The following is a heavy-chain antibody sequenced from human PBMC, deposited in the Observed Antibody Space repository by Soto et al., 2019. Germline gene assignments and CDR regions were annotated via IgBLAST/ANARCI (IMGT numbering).Heavy chain of an antibody. CDR3: VKGALTAVVINY. CDR2: ISGRGERT. D-gene: IGHD4-17*01. J-gene: IGHJ4*02. Sequence: EVQLLESGGGLVQPGGSLRLSCAVSGFTFSTYAMSWVRQAPGKGLEWVSSISGRGERTDYAESVKGRFTISRDNSKNTLYLQMNSLRAEDTAVYYCVKGALTAVVINYWGQGTLVTVFS. V-gene: IGHV3-23*01. CDR1: GFTFSTYA.